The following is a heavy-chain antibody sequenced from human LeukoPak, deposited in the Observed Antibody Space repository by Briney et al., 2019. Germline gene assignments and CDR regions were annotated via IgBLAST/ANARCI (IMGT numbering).Heavy chain of an antibody. CDR2: ISYDGSNK. CDR1: GXTFSSYG. CDR3: AKKRALGEVEYSSSYFDY. D-gene: IGHD6-6*01. V-gene: IGHV3-30*18. Sequence: GGSLRLSWAASGXTFSSYGVHWVRQAPGKGLEWVAVISYDGSNKYYADSVKGRFTISRDNSKNTLYLQMNSLRAEDTAVYYCAKKRALGEVEYSSSYFDYWGQGTLVTVSS. J-gene: IGHJ4*02.